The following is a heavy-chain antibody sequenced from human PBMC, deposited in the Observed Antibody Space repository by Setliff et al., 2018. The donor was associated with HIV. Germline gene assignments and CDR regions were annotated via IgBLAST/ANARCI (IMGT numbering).Heavy chain of an antibody. CDR1: GFSFNNHG. D-gene: IGHD3-22*01. V-gene: IGHV3-33*03. J-gene: IGHJ3*02. Sequence: LRLSCAASGFSFNNHGMHWVRQAPGKGLEWVALIQYGGNNKYYADSVKGRFTISRDNAKNTLYLQMNSLRAEDTAVYYCAKGSGYYSTDAFDIWGQGTMVTVSS. CDR3: AKGSGYYSTDAFDI. CDR2: IQYGGNNK.